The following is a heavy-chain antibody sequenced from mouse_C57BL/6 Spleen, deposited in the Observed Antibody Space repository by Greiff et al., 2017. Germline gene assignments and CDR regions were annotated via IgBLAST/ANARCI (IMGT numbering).Heavy chain of an antibody. CDR3: TRVPLYYYGSSYPFAY. J-gene: IGHJ3*01. V-gene: IGHV6-6*01. CDR1: GFTFSDAW. D-gene: IGHD1-1*01. CDR2: IRNKANNHAT. Sequence: DVKLVESGGGLVQPGGSMKLSCAASGFTFSDAWMDWVRQSPEKGLEWVAEIRNKANNHATYYAESVKGRFTISRDDSKSSVYLQMNSLRAEDTGIYYCTRVPLYYYGSSYPFAYWGQGTLVTVSA.